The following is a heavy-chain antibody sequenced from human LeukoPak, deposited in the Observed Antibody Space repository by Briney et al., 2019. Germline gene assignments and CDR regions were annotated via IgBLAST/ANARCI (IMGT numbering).Heavy chain of an antibody. CDR3: ARAQTMAAAGTGPGDF. CDR1: GYTFTGYY. V-gene: IGHV1-2*02. Sequence: ASVKVSCKSSGYTFTGYYMHWVRQAPGQGLEWMGWTNPSSGGTNYAQKFQGSVTVTRDTSISTAYMELSSLRSDDTAVYSCARAQTMAAAGTGPGDFWGQGTLVTVSS. D-gene: IGHD6-13*01. J-gene: IGHJ4*02. CDR2: TNPSSGGT.